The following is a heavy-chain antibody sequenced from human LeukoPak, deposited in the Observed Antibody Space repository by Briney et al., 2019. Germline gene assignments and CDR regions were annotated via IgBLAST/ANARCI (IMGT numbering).Heavy chain of an antibody. Sequence: GGSLKLSCAASGFTFSGSAMHWVRQASGGGLEWVGRIKSKANSYATAYAASVIGRFTISRDDSKNTAFLQMSSLKTEDTAVYYCARGSTTVTTDFDYWGQGTLVTVSS. D-gene: IGHD4-17*01. V-gene: IGHV3-73*01. CDR3: ARGSTTVTTDFDY. CDR1: GFTFSGSA. CDR2: IKSKANSYAT. J-gene: IGHJ4*02.